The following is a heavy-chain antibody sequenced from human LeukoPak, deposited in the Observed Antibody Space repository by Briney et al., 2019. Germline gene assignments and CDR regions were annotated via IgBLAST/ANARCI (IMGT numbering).Heavy chain of an antibody. D-gene: IGHD3-22*01. V-gene: IGHV3-23*01. CDR3: ARDAPIVVVPSYYCDY. CDR2: ISGSGFTT. J-gene: IGHJ4*02. Sequence: GGSLRLSCADSGFTFSNYAMSWVRQAPGKGLEWVSTISGSGFTTYYADSVKGRFTISRDDAKNSLYLQMNSLRAEDTAVYYCARDAPIVVVPSYYCDYWGQGTLVTVSS. CDR1: GFTFSNYA.